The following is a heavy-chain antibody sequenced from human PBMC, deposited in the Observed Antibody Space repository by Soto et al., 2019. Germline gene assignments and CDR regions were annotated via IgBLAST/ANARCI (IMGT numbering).Heavy chain of an antibody. Sequence: EVQLVESGGGLVQPGGSLRLSCAASGIIFTNYWMHWVRQAPGKGLVWVSRIDNDGSGTSYADSVKGRFTISRDNAKNTVYLQMNSLRAEDTAVYYCTTVFEYWGLGSLVTVSS. J-gene: IGHJ4*02. CDR2: IDNDGSGT. V-gene: IGHV3-74*01. CDR3: TTVFEY. CDR1: GIIFTNYW.